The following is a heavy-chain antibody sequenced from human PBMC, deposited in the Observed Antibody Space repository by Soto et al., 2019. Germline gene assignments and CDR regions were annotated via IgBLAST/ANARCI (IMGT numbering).Heavy chain of an antibody. CDR3: ASRPYYDFWSGYSRRTPYYFDY. D-gene: IGHD3-3*01. Sequence: SETLSLTCAVYGGSFRGYYWSWIRQPPGKGLEWIGEINHSGSTNYNPSLKSRVTISVDTSKNQFSLKLSSVTAADTAVYYCASRPYYDFWSGYSRRTPYYFDYWGQGTLVTVSS. CDR1: GGSFRGYY. J-gene: IGHJ4*02. CDR2: INHSGST. V-gene: IGHV4-34*01.